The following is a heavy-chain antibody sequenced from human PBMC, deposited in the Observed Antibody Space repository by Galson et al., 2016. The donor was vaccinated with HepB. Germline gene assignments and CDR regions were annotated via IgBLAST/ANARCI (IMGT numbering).Heavy chain of an antibody. CDR2: IYYNGDT. CDR1: GGTISSPNHY. V-gene: IGHV4-39*01. Sequence: SETLSLTCSVSGGTISSPNHYWAWIRQPPGKGLEWIGNIYYNGDTYCNPSPRSRVTISIDMSKSQFSLKLTSVTAADTAVYYCARGDLVRQAHTFRGPSLTLVREIKVEDYQYRGLDVWGLGTTVIVSS. D-gene: IGHD3-10*01. J-gene: IGHJ6*02. CDR3: ARGDLVRQAHTFRGPSLTLVREIKVEDYQYRGLDV.